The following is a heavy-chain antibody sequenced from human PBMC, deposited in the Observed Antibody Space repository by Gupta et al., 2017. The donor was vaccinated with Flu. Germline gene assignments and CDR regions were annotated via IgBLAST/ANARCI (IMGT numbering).Heavy chain of an antibody. CDR3: AVYQLVYGGLVY. Sequence: QVQLVQSGAEVKKPGASVKVSCKASGYIFTSYGISWVRQAPGQGLEWMGWISAYNGNTNYAQKFRGRVTLTTNTSTNTAYMDLWSLRSDDTAVYYCAVYQLVYGGLVYWGQGTQVTVSS. J-gene: IGHJ4*02. D-gene: IGHD2-2*02. V-gene: IGHV1-18*01. CDR2: ISAYNGNT. CDR1: GYIFTSYG.